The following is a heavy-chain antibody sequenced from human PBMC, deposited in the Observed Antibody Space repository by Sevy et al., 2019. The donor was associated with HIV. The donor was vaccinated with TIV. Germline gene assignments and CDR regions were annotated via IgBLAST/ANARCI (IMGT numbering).Heavy chain of an antibody. J-gene: IGHJ4*02. CDR1: GGSISSFY. V-gene: IGHV4-59*01. CDR3: ARGIFSYGYWREFDY. Sequence: SETLSLTCTVSGGSISSFYWNWIRQSPGKGLEWIGYISYSGSTNYNPSLKSRVTISVDTSKNQFSLKLSSVTAAVTAVYYCARGIFSYGYWREFDYWGQGNLVTVSS. D-gene: IGHD5-18*01. CDR2: ISYSGST.